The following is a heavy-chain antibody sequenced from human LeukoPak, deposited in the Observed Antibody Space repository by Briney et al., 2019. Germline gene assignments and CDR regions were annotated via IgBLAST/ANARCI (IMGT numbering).Heavy chain of an antibody. D-gene: IGHD4/OR15-4a*01. V-gene: IGHV3-53*01. CDR2: IYSGTI. CDR3: ARRAGAYSHPYDY. Sequence: GGSLRLSCTVSGFTVSSNSMSWVRQAPGKGLEWVSFIYSGTIHYSDSVEGRFTISRDNSKNTLYLQMNSLRAEDTAVYYCARRAGAYSHPYDYWGQGTLVTVPS. CDR1: GFTVSSNS. J-gene: IGHJ4*02.